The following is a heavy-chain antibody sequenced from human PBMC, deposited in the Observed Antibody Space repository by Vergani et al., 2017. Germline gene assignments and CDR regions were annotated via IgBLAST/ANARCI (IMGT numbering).Heavy chain of an antibody. J-gene: IGHJ3*02. CDR2: ISSSSGTI. Sequence: EVQLVESGGGLVQPGGSLRLSCAASGFTFSSFSMTWVRQAPGKGLELVSYISSSSGTIYYADSVKGRFTISRDNAKNSLYLQMNSLRDEDTDVYYSARDCRDGYDWAFDIWGQGTMVTVSS. CDR3: ARDCRDGYDWAFDI. D-gene: IGHD5-24*01. CDR1: GFTFSSFS. V-gene: IGHV3-48*02.